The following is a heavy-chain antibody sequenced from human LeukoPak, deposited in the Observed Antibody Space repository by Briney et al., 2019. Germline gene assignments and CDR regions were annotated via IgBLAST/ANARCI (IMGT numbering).Heavy chain of an antibody. CDR1: GFTFSSYS. J-gene: IGHJ5*02. CDR2: I. Sequence: KAGGSLRLSCAVSGFTFSSYSMNWVRQAPGKGLEWVSSIKGRFTISRDNAKNSLYLQMNRLRAEDTAVYYCARPLMYYYGSETYFWFDPWGQGTLVTVSS. V-gene: IGHV3-21*01. D-gene: IGHD3-10*01. CDR3: ARPLMYYYGSETYFWFDP.